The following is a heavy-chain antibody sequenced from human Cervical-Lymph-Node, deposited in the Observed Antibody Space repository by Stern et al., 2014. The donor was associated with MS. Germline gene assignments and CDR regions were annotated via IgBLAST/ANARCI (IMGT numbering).Heavy chain of an antibody. CDR3: ARSSTVTPNAFDI. D-gene: IGHD4-17*01. CDR1: GGSISSGGYS. Sequence: QLQLQESGSGLVKPSQTLSLTCAVSGGSISSGGYSWSWIRQPPGKGLEWIGYIYHSGSTYYNPSLKSRVTISVDRSKKQISLQLTSVTAADTAVYYCARSSTVTPNAFDIWGQGTMVTVSS. J-gene: IGHJ3*02. CDR2: IYHSGST. V-gene: IGHV4-30-2*01.